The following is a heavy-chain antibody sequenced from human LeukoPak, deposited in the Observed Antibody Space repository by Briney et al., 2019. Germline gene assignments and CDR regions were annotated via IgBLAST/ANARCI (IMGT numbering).Heavy chain of an antibody. CDR1: GYIFTSYY. D-gene: IGHD3-16*01. Sequence: GASVKASCKASGYIFTSYYMHWVRQAPGQGREWLGVVYPSAGTSDPAQRFRARIPLSDDTSTSTAYMELRSLKSEETAIYFCVREYQGGYFDFWGQGTLVTVSS. J-gene: IGHJ4*02. CDR3: VREYQGGYFDF. CDR2: VYPSAGTS. V-gene: IGHV1-46*03.